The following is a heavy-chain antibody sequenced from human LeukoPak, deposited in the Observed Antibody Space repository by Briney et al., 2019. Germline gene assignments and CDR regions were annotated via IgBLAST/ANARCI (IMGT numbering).Heavy chain of an antibody. J-gene: IGHJ4*02. CDR2: IYTSGST. D-gene: IGHD6-6*01. V-gene: IGHV4-4*07. Sequence: SGTLSLTCTVSGGSISSYYWSWIRQPAGKGLEWIGRIYTSGSTNYNPSLKSRVTMSVDTSKNQFSLKLSSVTAADTAVYYCARDTFLAALGYFDYWGQGTLVTVSS. CDR3: ARDTFLAALGYFDY. CDR1: GGSISSYY.